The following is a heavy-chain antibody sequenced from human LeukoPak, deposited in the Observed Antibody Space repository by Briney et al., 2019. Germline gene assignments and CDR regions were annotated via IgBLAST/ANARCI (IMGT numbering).Heavy chain of an antibody. J-gene: IGHJ4*02. CDR1: GGSISSYY. Sequence: PSETLSLTCTVSGGSISSYYWSWIRQPPGKGLEWIGYIYYSGSTNYNPSLKSRVTISVDTSKNQFAPKLSSVTAADTAVYYCARDQSGHCSGGSCYSFDYWGQGTPVTVSS. D-gene: IGHD2-15*01. V-gene: IGHV4-59*01. CDR3: ARDQSGHCSGGSCYSFDY. CDR2: IYYSGST.